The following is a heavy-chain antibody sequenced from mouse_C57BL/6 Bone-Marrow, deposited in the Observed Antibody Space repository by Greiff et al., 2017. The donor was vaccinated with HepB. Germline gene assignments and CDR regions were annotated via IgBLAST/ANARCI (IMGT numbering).Heavy chain of an antibody. CDR2: IDPENGDT. CDR1: GFNIKDDY. V-gene: IGHV14-4*01. CDR3: DTAHGSSYDAMEY. J-gene: IGHJ4*01. Sequence: EVQLQQSGAELVRPGASVKLSCTASGFNIKDDYMHWVKQRPEQGLEWIGWIDPENGDTEYASKFQGKATITADTSSNTAYLQLSSLTSEDTAVYYCDTAHGSSYDAMEYWGQGASVTVAS. D-gene: IGHD1-1*01.